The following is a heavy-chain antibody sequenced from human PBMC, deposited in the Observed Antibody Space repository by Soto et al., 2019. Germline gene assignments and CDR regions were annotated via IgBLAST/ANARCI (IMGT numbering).Heavy chain of an antibody. V-gene: IGHV1-69*02. D-gene: IGHD2-21*02. CDR1: GGTFSSYT. CDR2: IIPILGIA. J-gene: IGHJ4*02. Sequence: QVQLVQSGAEVKKPGSSVMVSCKASGGTFSSYTISWVRQAPGQGLEWMGRIIPILGIANYAQKFQGRVTITADKSTSTAYMELSSLRSEDTAVYYCARSPNMGDLYYFDYWGQGTLVTVSS. CDR3: ARSPNMGDLYYFDY.